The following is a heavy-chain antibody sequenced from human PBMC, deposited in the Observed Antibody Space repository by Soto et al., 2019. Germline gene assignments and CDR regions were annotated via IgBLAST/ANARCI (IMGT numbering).Heavy chain of an antibody. Sequence: GGSLRLSCAASGFTFSSYGMHWARQAPGKGLEWVAVIWYDGSNKYYADSVKGRFTISRDNSKNTLYLQMNSLRAEDTAVYYCARDPPYCSGGSCYSLGPDYWGQGTLVTVSS. D-gene: IGHD2-15*01. CDR2: IWYDGSNK. CDR3: ARDPPYCSGGSCYSLGPDY. CDR1: GFTFSSYG. V-gene: IGHV3-33*01. J-gene: IGHJ4*02.